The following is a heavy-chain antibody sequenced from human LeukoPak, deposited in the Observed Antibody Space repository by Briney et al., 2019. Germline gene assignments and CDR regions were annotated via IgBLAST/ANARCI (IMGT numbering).Heavy chain of an antibody. CDR1: GGSVSSGSYY. CDR2: IYYSGTS. V-gene: IGHV4-61*01. J-gene: IGHJ4*02. CDR3: ARSVSRYDYYFDS. D-gene: IGHD5-12*01. Sequence: SETLSLTCTVSGGSVSSGSYYWSWIRQPPGKGLEWIGHIYYSGTSNYNPSLKSRVSISVDMSKNLFSLKLSSVTAADTAVYSCARSVSRYDYYFDSWGQGTLVTVSS.